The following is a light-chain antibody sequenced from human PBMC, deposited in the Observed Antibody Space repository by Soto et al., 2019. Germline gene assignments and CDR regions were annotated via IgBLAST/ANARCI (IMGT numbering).Light chain of an antibody. Sequence: QSALTQPASVSGSPGQSVTISCTGASSDVGSYDYVSWYQHYPGKAPKLMIYGVRNRPSGVSSRFSGSKSGNTASLTISGLQAEDEADYYCSSYASRSALVFGGGTKVTVL. CDR1: SSDVGSYDY. J-gene: IGLJ3*02. CDR3: SSYASRSALV. V-gene: IGLV2-14*01. CDR2: GVR.